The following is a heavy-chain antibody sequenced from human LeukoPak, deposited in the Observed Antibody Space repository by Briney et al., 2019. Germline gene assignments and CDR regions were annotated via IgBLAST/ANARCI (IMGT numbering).Heavy chain of an antibody. D-gene: IGHD2-2*01. V-gene: IGHV3-74*01. CDR2: ISSDETIT. J-gene: IGHJ6*03. Sequence: PGGSLRLSCAASGFTFSDYWMNWVRQVPGKGLVWVSRISSDETITTYADSVKGRFTISRDNVKNTLYLQMNSLRAEDTAVYYCAKDSITYDYYMDVWGKGTTVTISS. CDR3: AKDSITYDYYMDV. CDR1: GFTFSDYW.